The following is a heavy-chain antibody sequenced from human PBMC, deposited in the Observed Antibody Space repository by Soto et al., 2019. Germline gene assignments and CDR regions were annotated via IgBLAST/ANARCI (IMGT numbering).Heavy chain of an antibody. D-gene: IGHD6-13*01. J-gene: IGHJ3*02. CDR3: ARDGQQLAPYAFDI. V-gene: IGHV3-33*01. CDR1: GFTFSHHA. CDR2: IWYDGSVK. Sequence: QVPFVESGGGVVQPGSSLRLSFATSGFTFSHHAMHWVRQAPGKGLQWVAQIWYDGSVKNYADSMKGRFTISRDSPKNTLFLQMNSLRVEDTAVYYCARDGQQLAPYAFDIWGQGTLVIVSS.